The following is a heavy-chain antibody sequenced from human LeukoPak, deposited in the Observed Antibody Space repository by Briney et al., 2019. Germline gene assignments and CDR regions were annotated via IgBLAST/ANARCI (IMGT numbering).Heavy chain of an antibody. V-gene: IGHV4-59*08. Sequence: KTSETLSLTCTVSGGAINSYYWSWIRQPPGKGLEWIWYIYYSGTTNYNPSLKSRVTIPVDTSKNQFSLKLSSVTAADTAVYYCARTSSGWLQTDYWGQGTLVTVSS. CDR1: GGAINSYY. J-gene: IGHJ4*02. CDR3: ARTSSGWLQTDY. D-gene: IGHD5-24*01. CDR2: IYYSGTT.